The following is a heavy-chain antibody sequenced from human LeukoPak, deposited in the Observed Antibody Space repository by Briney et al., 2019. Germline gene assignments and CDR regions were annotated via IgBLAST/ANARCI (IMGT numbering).Heavy chain of an antibody. V-gene: IGHV3-23*01. CDR1: GFTFSSSA. Sequence: GGSLRLSCAASGFTFSSSAMSWVRQVPGKGLEWVSGISASGGSTYYADSVRGRFTISRDNSKNTLYLQMNSLRAEDTAVYYCAKEPGYCSGGSCYHYFDYWGQGTLVTVSS. D-gene: IGHD2-15*01. CDR2: ISASGGST. CDR3: AKEPGYCSGGSCYHYFDY. J-gene: IGHJ4*02.